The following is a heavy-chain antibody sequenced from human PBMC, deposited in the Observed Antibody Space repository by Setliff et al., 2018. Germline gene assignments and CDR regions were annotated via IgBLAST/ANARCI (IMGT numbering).Heavy chain of an antibody. CDR1: GDTLSSYG. CDR3: VREGVDTRSSTDNRYYFDY. Sequence: ASVKVSCKASGDTLSSYGISWVRQAPGQGLGWMGGTIPMFGSTSYAQKFQGRVTIITDESKTTAYMELSSLGSEDTAVYYCVREGVDTRSSTDNRYYFDYWGRGTPVTVSS. CDR2: TIPMFGST. D-gene: IGHD5-18*01. V-gene: IGHV1-69*05. J-gene: IGHJ4*02.